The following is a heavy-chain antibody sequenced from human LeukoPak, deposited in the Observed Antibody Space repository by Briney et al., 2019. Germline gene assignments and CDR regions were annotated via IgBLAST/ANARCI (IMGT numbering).Heavy chain of an antibody. V-gene: IGHV3-33*01. D-gene: IGHD6-19*01. Sequence: GRSLRLSCAASGFTFSSYGKHWVRQAPGKGLEWVAVIWYDGSNKYYADSVKGRFTISRDNSKNTLYLQMNSLRAEDTAVYYCARVVAGGWYYFDYWGQGTLVTVSS. J-gene: IGHJ4*02. CDR3: ARVVAGGWYYFDY. CDR2: IWYDGSNK. CDR1: GFTFSSYG.